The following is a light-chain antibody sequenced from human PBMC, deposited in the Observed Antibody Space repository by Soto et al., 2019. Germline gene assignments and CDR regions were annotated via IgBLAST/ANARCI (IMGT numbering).Light chain of an antibody. CDR3: LQANTFPWT. CDR1: QGISSW. CDR2: AAS. V-gene: IGKV1-12*01. Sequence: DLQMTQSPSSVSASVGDRVTITCRASQGISSWLAWYQHKPGKAPKLLTYAASSLQSGVPSRFRGTGSGPDFTLTISSLQPEDFATYYFLQANTFPWTFGQGTMVEIK. J-gene: IGKJ1*01.